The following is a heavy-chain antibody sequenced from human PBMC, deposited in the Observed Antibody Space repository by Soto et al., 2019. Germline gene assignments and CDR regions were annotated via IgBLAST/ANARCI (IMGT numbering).Heavy chain of an antibody. Sequence: QVQLVQSGSEVKKPGSSVRVSCKTSGDTFSIYTISWVRQAPGQGLEWMGRVLPFLDITSYSQRFQGRVTTNPDRSTTTAYMELTSLRSEDTAVYYCARDRDNSNWPNFDSWGQGTLVTVSS. CDR2: VLPFLDIT. CDR3: ARDRDNSNWPNFDS. CDR1: GDTFSIYT. V-gene: IGHV1-69*02. D-gene: IGHD6-13*01. J-gene: IGHJ4*02.